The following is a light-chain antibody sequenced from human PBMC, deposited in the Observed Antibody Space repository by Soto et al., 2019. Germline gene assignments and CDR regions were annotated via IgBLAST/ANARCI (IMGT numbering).Light chain of an antibody. CDR2: DVS. Sequence: QSVLTQPASVSGSPGQSITISCTGTSSDVGGYNYVSWYQQHPGKAPKLMIYDVSNRPSGVSNRFSGSKSGNTASLTISGLQAEDEADYYCSSYTSSSSLWVFGTGTKLT. CDR3: SSYTSSSSLWV. CDR1: SSDVGGYNY. V-gene: IGLV2-14*01. J-gene: IGLJ1*01.